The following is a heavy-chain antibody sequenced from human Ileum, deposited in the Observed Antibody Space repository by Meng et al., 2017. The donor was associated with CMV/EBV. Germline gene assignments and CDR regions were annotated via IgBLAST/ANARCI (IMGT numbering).Heavy chain of an antibody. V-gene: IGHV3-48*01. J-gene: IGHJ4*02. CDR1: GFTFSSSS. Sequence: GGSLRLSCAASGFTFSSSSLNWVRQAPGKGLEWLTFITGSSSRILDADSVKGRFTISRDNSMNTLHLQMNSLRAEDTAVYYCAKEGSRWGQGTLVTVSS. CDR3: AKEGSR. CDR2: ITGSSSRI.